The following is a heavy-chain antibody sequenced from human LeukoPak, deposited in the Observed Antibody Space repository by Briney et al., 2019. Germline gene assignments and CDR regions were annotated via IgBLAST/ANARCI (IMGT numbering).Heavy chain of an antibody. CDR1: GSTFSSYA. D-gene: IGHD3-10*01. V-gene: IGHV3-23*01. Sequence: HAGGSLRPSCTASGSTFSSYAMSWVRQAPGKGLEWVSAISGSGGSTYYADSVKGRFTISRDNSKNTLYLQMNSLRAEDTAVYYCAKDRYYASGSPTRHYYGMDVWGQGTTVTVSS. CDR3: AKDRYYASGSPTRHYYGMDV. CDR2: ISGSGGST. J-gene: IGHJ6*02.